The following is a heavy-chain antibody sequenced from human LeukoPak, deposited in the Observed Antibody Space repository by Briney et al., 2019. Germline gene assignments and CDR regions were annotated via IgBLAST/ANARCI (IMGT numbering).Heavy chain of an antibody. CDR1: GGSISSSSYY. CDR2: IYYSGST. CDR3: AREGSGGSVDAFYI. Sequence: SETLSLTCTVSGGSISSSSYYWGWIRQPPGKGLEWIGSIYYSGSTYYNPSLKSRVTISVDTSKNQFSLKLSSVTAADTAVYYCAREGSGGSVDAFYIWGQGTMVSVSS. V-gene: IGHV4-39*07. J-gene: IGHJ3*02. D-gene: IGHD3-10*01.